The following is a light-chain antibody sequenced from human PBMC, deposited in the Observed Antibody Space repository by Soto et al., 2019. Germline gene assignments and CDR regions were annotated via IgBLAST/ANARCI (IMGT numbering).Light chain of an antibody. CDR1: NIGSKS. Sequence: SSELTQPPSVSVAPGKTARITCGGNNIGSKSLHWYQQKPGQAPVLVIYYDSDRPSGIPERFSGSNSGNTATLTISRVEAGDEADYYCQVWDSSSDHCVFGTGTKLTVL. CDR2: YDS. J-gene: IGLJ1*01. V-gene: IGLV3-21*04. CDR3: QVWDSSSDHCV.